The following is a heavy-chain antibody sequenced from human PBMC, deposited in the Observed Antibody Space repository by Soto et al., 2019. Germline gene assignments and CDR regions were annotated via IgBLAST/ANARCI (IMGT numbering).Heavy chain of an antibody. J-gene: IGHJ3*01. V-gene: IGHV3-74*01. CDR1: GFSFSSIW. Sequence: EVQLVESGGGLVQPVGSLRLSCAASGFSFSSIWMHWVRQAPGKGLLWVSRINTDGSSTSYADSVKGRFTISRDNTKNTLYLQMNSLRAEDTAVYYCARDLPGGWGQGTMVTVSS. CDR2: INTDGSST. CDR3: ARDLPGG.